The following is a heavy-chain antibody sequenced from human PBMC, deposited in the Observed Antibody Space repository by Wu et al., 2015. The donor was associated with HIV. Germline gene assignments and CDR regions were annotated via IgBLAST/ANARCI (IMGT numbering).Heavy chain of an antibody. CDR2: INLNSGGT. CDR3: ARGRGSNYYMDV. D-gene: IGHD3-10*01. CDR1: GYTFTGYY. Sequence: QVQLVQSGPEVKKPGGSVKVSCKASGYTFTGYYMHWVRQAPGQGLEWMGWINLNSGGTKYAQKFQGRVTMTRDTSITAAYMELSRLRSDDTAVYYCARGRGSNYYMDVWGTGTTVTVSS. J-gene: IGHJ6*03. V-gene: IGHV1-2*02.